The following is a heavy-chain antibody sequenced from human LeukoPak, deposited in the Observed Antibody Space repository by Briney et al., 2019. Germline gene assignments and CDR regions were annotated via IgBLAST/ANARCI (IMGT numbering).Heavy chain of an antibody. CDR2: SRNRADSYTT. CDR1: GFRFSDYH. CDR3: AIGRSGPRDRS. V-gene: IGHV3-72*01. J-gene: IGHJ5*01. D-gene: IGHD3-10*01. Sequence: GGSLRLSCAASGFRFSDYHMDWVRQAPGKGQDWVGRSRNRADSYTTAYAASVRARFTISRDDSKNPMYRQMNSLQTTHQTWNYGAIGRSGPRDRSWGQGTLVHVSS.